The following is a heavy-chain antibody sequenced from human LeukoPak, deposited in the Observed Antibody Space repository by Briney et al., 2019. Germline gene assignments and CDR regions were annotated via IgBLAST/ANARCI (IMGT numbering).Heavy chain of an antibody. D-gene: IGHD2-15*01. CDR1: GGSISSSSYY. Sequence: SETLSLTCTVSGGSISSSSYYWGWIRQPPGKGLEWIGSIYYSGSTYYNPSLKSRVTISVDTSKNQFSLKLSSVTAADTAVYYCARTLGYCSGGSCYPGFDYWGQGTLVTVSS. CDR3: ARTLGYCSGGSCYPGFDY. J-gene: IGHJ4*02. V-gene: IGHV4-39*01. CDR2: IYYSGST.